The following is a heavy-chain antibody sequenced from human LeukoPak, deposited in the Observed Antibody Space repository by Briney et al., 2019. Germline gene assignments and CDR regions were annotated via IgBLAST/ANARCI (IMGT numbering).Heavy chain of an antibody. CDR2: ISYDGSNK. Sequence: PGGSLRLSCAASGFTYSSYAMHWVRQAPGKGLEWVAVISYDGSNKYYADAVKGRFTVSRDNAKSSLYLQINSLRAEDTAVYYCARSRVYYGSGRDRYYFDYWGQGTLVTVSS. D-gene: IGHD3-10*01. J-gene: IGHJ4*02. CDR1: GFTYSSYA. V-gene: IGHV3-30-3*01. CDR3: ARSRVYYGSGRDRYYFDY.